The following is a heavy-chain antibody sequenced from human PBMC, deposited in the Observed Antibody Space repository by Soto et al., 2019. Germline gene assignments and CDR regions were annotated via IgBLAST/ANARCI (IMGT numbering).Heavy chain of an antibody. V-gene: IGHV3-33*01. CDR1: GFTFSNHG. D-gene: IGHD3-22*01. Sequence: QVKLVESGGGVVQPGRSLRLSCAASGFTFSNHGMHWVRQAPGKGLEWVALIRYDGSNRFYADSVRGRFTISRDISENTVFLQMNSLRAEDTAVYYCARESSSGRRDRLAYWGQGTMVTVSS. J-gene: IGHJ4*02. CDR2: IRYDGSNR. CDR3: ARESSSGRRDRLAY.